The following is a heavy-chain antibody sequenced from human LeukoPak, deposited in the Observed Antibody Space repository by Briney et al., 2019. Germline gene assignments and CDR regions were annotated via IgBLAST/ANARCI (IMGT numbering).Heavy chain of an antibody. CDR3: ARVGPGSSNPFDY. CDR2: IIPIFGTA. Sequence: ASVKVSCKASGYTFISYYIHWVRQAPGQGLEWMGGIIPIFGTANYAQKFQGRVTITTDESTSTAYMELSSLRSEDTAVYYCARVGPGSSNPFDYWGQGTLVTVSS. V-gene: IGHV1-69*05. CDR1: GYTFISYY. J-gene: IGHJ4*02. D-gene: IGHD6-13*01.